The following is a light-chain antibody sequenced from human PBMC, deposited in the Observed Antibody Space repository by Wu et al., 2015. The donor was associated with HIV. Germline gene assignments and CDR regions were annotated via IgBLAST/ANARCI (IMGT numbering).Light chain of an antibody. CDR2: GIS. CDR3: QQYGGSPFT. Sequence: EVVLTQSPGTLSLSPGERATLSCRASQSVSNNYLGWFQQRPGQAPRLLIFGISTRATGIPDRFSGSGSGTDFTLTITRLEPEDFAVYYCQQYGGSPFTFGQGTRLDIK. V-gene: IGKV3-20*01. J-gene: IGKJ5*01. CDR1: QSVSNNY.